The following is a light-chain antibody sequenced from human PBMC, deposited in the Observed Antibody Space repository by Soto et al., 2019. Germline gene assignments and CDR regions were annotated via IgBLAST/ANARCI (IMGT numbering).Light chain of an antibody. CDR1: SSDVGGYKY. CDR3: CLYVGATTYV. Sequence: QSALTQPRSVSGSPGHSVTISCTGTSSDVGGYKYVSWYQQHPGKAPKVLIYDVSKRPSGVPDRFSGSKSGNTASLSISGLQAEDEADYYCCLYVGATTYVFGTGTKLTVL. V-gene: IGLV2-11*01. CDR2: DVS. J-gene: IGLJ1*01.